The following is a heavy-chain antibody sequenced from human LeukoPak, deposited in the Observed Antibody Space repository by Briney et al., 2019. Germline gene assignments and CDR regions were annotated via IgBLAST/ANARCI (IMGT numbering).Heavy chain of an antibody. D-gene: IGHD5-24*01. CDR2: IYSGGST. V-gene: IGHV3-53*01. CDR3: ARRAGDGYRSPFDY. J-gene: IGHJ4*02. Sequence: GGSLRLSCAASGFTVSSNYMSWVRQAPGKGLEWVSVIYSGGSTYYADSVKGRFTISRDNSKNTLYLQMNSLRAEDTAVYYCARRAGDGYRSPFDYWGQGTLVTVSS. CDR1: GFTVSSNY.